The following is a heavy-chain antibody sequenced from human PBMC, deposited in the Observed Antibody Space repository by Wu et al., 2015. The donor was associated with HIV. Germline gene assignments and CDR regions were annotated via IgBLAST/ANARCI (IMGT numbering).Heavy chain of an antibody. D-gene: IGHD3-9*01. CDR3: AVSSQDGGLYFYGLDV. Sequence: QLVQSGAEVKKPGASVKVSCKASGYTFTSYYMHWVRQAPGQGLEWMGIINPSGGSTSYAQKFQGRVTMTRDTSTSTVYMELSSLRSDDTAVYFCAVSSQDGGLYFYGLDVWGQGTTVAVSS. CDR1: GYTFTSYY. CDR2: INPSGGST. V-gene: IGHV1-46*01. J-gene: IGHJ6*02.